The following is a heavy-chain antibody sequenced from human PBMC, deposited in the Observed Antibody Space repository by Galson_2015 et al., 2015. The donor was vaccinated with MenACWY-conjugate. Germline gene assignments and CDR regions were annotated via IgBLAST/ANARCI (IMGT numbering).Heavy chain of an antibody. D-gene: IGHD1-26*01. V-gene: IGHV3-74*01. J-gene: IGHJ4*02. CDR3: AKTRGASIYFDS. Sequence: ADSVKDRYTISRDNAKNTLYLQMNSLRPEDTAVFYCAKTRGASIYFDSWGQGTLVTVSS.